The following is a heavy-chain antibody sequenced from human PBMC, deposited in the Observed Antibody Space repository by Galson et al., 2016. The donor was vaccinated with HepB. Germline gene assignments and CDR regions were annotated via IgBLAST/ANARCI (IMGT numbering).Heavy chain of an antibody. CDR2: ISWNSNIL. Sequence: SLRLSCATSGFNFGDHAMHWVRQAPGKGLEWVSCISWNSNILGYADSVKGRFTISRDSAKSSLYLQMNSLRAEDTAFYYCAKDVGHRSNGLDVWGQGTTVTVSS. CDR1: GFNFGDHA. J-gene: IGHJ6*02. CDR3: AKDVGHRSNGLDV. D-gene: IGHD1-26*01. V-gene: IGHV3-9*01.